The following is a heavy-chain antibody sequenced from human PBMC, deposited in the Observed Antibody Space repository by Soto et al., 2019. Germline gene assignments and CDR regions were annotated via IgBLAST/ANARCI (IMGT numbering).Heavy chain of an antibody. J-gene: IGHJ6*02. CDR3: ARVDCSGGSCPINYYYYGMDV. V-gene: IGHV1-2*02. Sequence: ASVKVSCKASGYTFTGYYMHWVRQAPGQGLEWMGWINPNSGGTSYAQKFQGRVTMTRDTSISTAYMELSRLRSDDTAVYYCARVDCSGGSCPINYYYYGMDVWGQGTTVTVSS. CDR1: GYTFTGYY. CDR2: INPNSGGT. D-gene: IGHD2-15*01.